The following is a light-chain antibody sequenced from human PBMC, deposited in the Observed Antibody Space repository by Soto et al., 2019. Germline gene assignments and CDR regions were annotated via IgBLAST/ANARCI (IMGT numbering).Light chain of an antibody. CDR1: QSILSW. CDR3: QQCFSIPPT. CDR2: DAS. V-gene: IGKV1-5*01. Sequence: DIQMTQSPSTLSASVGDRVTITCRASQSILSWLAWYQHKPGKAPKLLIYDASSLESGVPSRFSGSRSGTDFTLTIDSLQPDDFAIYYCQQCFSIPPTFGHGTKVDIK. J-gene: IGKJ1*01.